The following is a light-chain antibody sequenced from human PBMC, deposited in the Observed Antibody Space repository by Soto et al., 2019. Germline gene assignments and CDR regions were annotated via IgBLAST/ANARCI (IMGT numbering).Light chain of an antibody. J-gene: IGLJ2*01. V-gene: IGLV3-21*02. CDR2: DDT. Sequence: SYELTQPPSVSVAPGQTATIPCGGNNIGSKTVHWYQQKPGQAPVLVLYDDTDRPSGIPERFSGSNSGNTATLNISRVEAGDEADYYCQLWDRSTDHTDHRVFGGGTKLTVL. CDR3: QLWDRSTDHTDHRV. CDR1: NIGSKT.